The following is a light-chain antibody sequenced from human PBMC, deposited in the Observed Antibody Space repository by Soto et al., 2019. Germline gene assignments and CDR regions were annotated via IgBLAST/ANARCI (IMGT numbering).Light chain of an antibody. CDR2: DVN. V-gene: IGLV2-14*01. CDR1: SSDVGGYNY. Sequence: QSVLTQPASVSGSPGQSITISCTGTSSDVGGYNYVSWYQQHPGKAPKLMIYDVNNRPSGISNRFSGSKSGNTASLTISGLQDEDEADYFCSSYTSSNTAVFGGGTKLTVL. J-gene: IGLJ2*01. CDR3: SSYTSSNTAV.